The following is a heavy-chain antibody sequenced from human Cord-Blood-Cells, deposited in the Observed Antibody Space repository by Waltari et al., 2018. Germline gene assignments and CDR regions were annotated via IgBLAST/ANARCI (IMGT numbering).Heavy chain of an antibody. CDR1: GGTFSSYA. V-gene: IGHV1-69*01. CDR2: IIPIFGTA. J-gene: IGHJ6*02. Sequence: QVQLVQSGAEVKKPGSSVKVSCKASGGTFSSYAISWVRQAPGQGLEWMGGIIPIFGTANYAQKFQGRVTITADESTSTAYMELSSLRSEDTAVYYWARVDCSGGSCYYYYGMDVWGQGTTVTVSS. D-gene: IGHD2-15*01. CDR3: ARVDCSGGSCYYYYGMDV.